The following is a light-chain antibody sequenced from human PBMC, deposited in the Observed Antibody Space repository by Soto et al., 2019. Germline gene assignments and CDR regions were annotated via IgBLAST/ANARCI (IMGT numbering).Light chain of an antibody. Sequence: QSVLTQPASVSGSPGQSITISCTGTSSDVGGYNYVSWYQQHPGKAPKLIIYEVSNRPSGVSNRFYGSKSGDTASLTISGLHAEDEADYYCSSYTSSSTLYVFGTGTKLTVL. V-gene: IGLV2-14*01. CDR1: SSDVGGYNY. CDR3: SSYTSSSTLYV. J-gene: IGLJ1*01. CDR2: EVS.